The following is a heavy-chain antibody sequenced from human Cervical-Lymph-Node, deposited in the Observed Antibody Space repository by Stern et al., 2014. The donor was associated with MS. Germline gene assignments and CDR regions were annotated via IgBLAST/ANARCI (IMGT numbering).Heavy chain of an antibody. V-gene: IGHV3-23*04. CDR3: AKDHRIAAPGSTPFDS. CDR1: GFSFNTYA. Sequence: EVQLVGSGGGVAQPGGSLRLSCVVSGFSFNTYAMNWVRQAPGQGLIWVSSISASGRSTYYTDSVKGRFTISRDNSKKTLYLQMNGLRAEDTAVYYCAKDHRIAAPGSTPFDSWGPGTLVSVSS. CDR2: ISASGRST. D-gene: IGHD6-13*01. J-gene: IGHJ4*02.